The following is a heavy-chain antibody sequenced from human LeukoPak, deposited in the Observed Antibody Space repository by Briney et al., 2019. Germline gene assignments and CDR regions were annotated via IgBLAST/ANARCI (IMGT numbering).Heavy chain of an antibody. CDR3: ARSDSDDYGDYFDY. CDR1: GYTFTGYY. J-gene: IGHJ4*02. CDR2: INPNSGGT. V-gene: IGHV1-2*02. Sequence: ASVKVSCKASGYTFTGYYMHWVRQAPGHGLEWMGWINPNSGGTNYAQKFQGRVTMTRDTSISTAYMELSRLRSDDTAVYCCARSDSDDYGDYFDYWGQGTLVTVSS. D-gene: IGHD4-17*01.